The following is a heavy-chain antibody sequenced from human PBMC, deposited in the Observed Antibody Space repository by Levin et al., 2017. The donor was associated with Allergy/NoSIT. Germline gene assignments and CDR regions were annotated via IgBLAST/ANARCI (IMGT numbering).Heavy chain of an antibody. CDR2: IYSGGST. CDR3: ARYCSGGSCYSTDAFDS. J-gene: IGHJ3*02. Sequence: GGSLRLSCAASGFTVSSNYMSWVRQAPGKGLEWVSVIYSGGSTYYADSVKGRFTISRDNSKNTLYLQMNSLRAEDTAVYYCARYCSGGSCYSTDAFDSWGQGTMVTVSS. V-gene: IGHV3-53*01. D-gene: IGHD2-15*01. CDR1: GFTVSSNY.